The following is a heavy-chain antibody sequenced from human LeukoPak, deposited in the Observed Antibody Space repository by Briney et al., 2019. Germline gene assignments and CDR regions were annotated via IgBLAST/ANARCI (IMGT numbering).Heavy chain of an antibody. CDR3: ARALGTGLVDY. CDR2: IYYSGTT. Sequence: SETLSLTCSVSDGSISSGYYYWAWIRQPPGKGPEWIGSIYYSGTTYPNPSLKSRVTLSLDTSNKRFSLKLNSVTAADTAVYYCARALGTGLVDYWGQGTLVTVSS. J-gene: IGHJ4*02. V-gene: IGHV4-39*07. CDR1: DGSISSGYYY. D-gene: IGHD2-8*02.